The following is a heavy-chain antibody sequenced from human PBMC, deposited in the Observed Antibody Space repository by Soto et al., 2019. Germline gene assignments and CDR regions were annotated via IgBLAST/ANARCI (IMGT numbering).Heavy chain of an antibody. V-gene: IGHV2-5*02. Sequence: QITLRESGPTLVKPTQTLTLTCTFSGFSVSSSGEGVAWIRQPPGKALEWLALIYWDDDKRYSPFLKNRVTITKDTSNNQVVLTVTNMDPVDTATYCCAHKGGRGAGMDVWGQGTTVTVSS. CDR3: AHKGGRGAGMDV. CDR2: IYWDDDK. D-gene: IGHD3-16*01. J-gene: IGHJ6*02. CDR1: GFSVSSSGEG.